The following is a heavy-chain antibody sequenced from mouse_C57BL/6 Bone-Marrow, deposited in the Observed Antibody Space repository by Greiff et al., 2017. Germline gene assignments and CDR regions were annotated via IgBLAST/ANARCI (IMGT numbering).Heavy chain of an antibody. CDR1: GFTFSDYG. CDR2: ISSGSSTI. J-gene: IGHJ1*03. D-gene: IGHD1-1*01. Sequence: EVKLVESGGGLVKPGGSLKLSCAASGFTFSDYGMHWVRQAPEKGLEWVAYISSGSSTIYYADTVKGRFTISRDNAKNTLFLQMTSLRSEDTAMYYCATPLITTVVATDFDVWGTGTTVTVSS. V-gene: IGHV5-17*01. CDR3: ATPLITTVVATDFDV.